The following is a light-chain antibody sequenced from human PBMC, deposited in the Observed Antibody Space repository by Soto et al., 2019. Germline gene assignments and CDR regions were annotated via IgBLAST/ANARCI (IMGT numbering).Light chain of an antibody. Sequence: QSVLTQPASVSGSPGQSITISCTGTSSDVGSYNLVSWYQQHPGKAPKLMIYEGSKRPSGVSNRFSGSKSGNTASLTISGLQAEAEADYYCCSYAGSSTFVFGGGTKLTVL. V-gene: IGLV2-23*03. CDR2: EGS. CDR3: CSYAGSSTFV. J-gene: IGLJ3*02. CDR1: SSDVGSYNL.